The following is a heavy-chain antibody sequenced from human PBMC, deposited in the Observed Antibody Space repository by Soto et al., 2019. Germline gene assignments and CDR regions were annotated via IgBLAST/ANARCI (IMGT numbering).Heavy chain of an antibody. V-gene: IGHV3-74*01. CDR2: INSDGSST. CDR3: VRTSVVVAGESREVY. D-gene: IGHD2-21*01. CDR1: GFTFSSYW. Sequence: EVQLVESGGGLVQPGGSLRLSCAASGFTFSSYWMHWVHQAPGKGLVWVSRINSDGSSTSYADSVKGRFTISRDNAKKTLYLQMNSLRAEATAVYYCVRTSVVVAGESREVYWGQGTLVTVSS. J-gene: IGHJ4*02.